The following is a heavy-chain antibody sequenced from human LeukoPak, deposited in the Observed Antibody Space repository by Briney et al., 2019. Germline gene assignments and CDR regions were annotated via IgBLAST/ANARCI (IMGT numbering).Heavy chain of an antibody. CDR3: TRLIYADRRAQHSDF. CDR2: IYYNRNT. D-gene: IGHD5-12*01. CDR1: GASISVPNYY. J-gene: IGHJ4*02. V-gene: IGHV4-39*01. Sequence: SETLSLTCAVSGASISVPNYYWAWFRQPPGRGLEWTAFIYYNRNTYYNPSLKSRVTMSVDTSNNQFSLTLGSVTAADTAVYYCTRLIYADRRAQHSDFWGQGRLVTVSS.